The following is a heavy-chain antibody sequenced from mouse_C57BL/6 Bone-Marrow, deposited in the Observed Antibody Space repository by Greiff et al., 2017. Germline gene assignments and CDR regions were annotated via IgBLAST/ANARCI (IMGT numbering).Heavy chain of an antibody. Sequence: EVQLQQSGTVLARPGASVKMSCKTSGYTFTSYWMHWVKQRPGPGLEWIGAIYPGNSDTSYNQKFKGKAKLTAVTSASTAYMELSSLTNEDSAVYYCTVYDYDGGSDYWGQGTTLTVSS. CDR3: TVYDYDGGSDY. D-gene: IGHD2-4*01. V-gene: IGHV1-5*01. J-gene: IGHJ2*01. CDR2: IYPGNSDT. CDR1: GYTFTSYW.